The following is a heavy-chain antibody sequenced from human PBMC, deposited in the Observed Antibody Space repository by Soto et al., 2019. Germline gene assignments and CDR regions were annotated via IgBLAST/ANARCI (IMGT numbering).Heavy chain of an antibody. CDR2: IIPIFGTA. J-gene: IGHJ6*02. CDR1: GGTFSSYA. V-gene: IGHV1-69*13. Sequence: GASVKVSCKASGGTFSSYAISWVRQAPGQGLEWMGGIIPIFGTANYAQKFQGRVTITADESTSTAYMELSSLRSEDTAVYYCARERLLSLGEPYDNYYYGMDVWGQGTTVTVSS. D-gene: IGHD3-10*01. CDR3: ARERLLSLGEPYDNYYYGMDV.